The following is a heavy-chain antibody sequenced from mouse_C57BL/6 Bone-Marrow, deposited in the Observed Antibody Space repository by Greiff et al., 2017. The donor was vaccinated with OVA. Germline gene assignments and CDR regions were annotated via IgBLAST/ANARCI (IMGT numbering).Heavy chain of an antibody. CDR1: GYTFTSYW. V-gene: IGHV1-59*01. CDR2: IDPSASYT. J-gene: IGHJ2*01. D-gene: IGHD3-1*01. Sequence: QVQLQQPGAELVRPGTSVKLSCKASGYTFTSYWMHWVQQRPGQGLAWIGVIDPSASYTNYNQKFKGKATLTVGTSSSTAYMQLSSLTSEYSTVYYCARSGYFDYWGQGTTLTVSS. CDR3: ARSGYFDY.